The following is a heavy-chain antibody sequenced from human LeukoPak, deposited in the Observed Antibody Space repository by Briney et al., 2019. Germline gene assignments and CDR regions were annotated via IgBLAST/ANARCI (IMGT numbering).Heavy chain of an antibody. D-gene: IGHD4-23*01. CDR2: INPNSGGT. Sequence: ASVKVSCKASGCTFTGYYMHWVRQAPGLGPEWMGWINPNSGGTNYAQRFQGRVTMTRDTSISTAYMELNRLTSDDTAVYYCARDGNFDIWGQGTVVTVSS. V-gene: IGHV1-2*02. J-gene: IGHJ3*02. CDR1: GCTFTGYY. CDR3: ARDGNFDI.